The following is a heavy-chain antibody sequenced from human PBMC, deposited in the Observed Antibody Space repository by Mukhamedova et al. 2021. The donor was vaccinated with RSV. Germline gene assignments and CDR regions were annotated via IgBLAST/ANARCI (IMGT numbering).Heavy chain of an antibody. J-gene: IGHJ4*02. V-gene: IGHV3-15*04. D-gene: IGHD3-3*01. CDR2: VDTKAEGGTT. Sequence: GKGLEWVGRVDTKAEGGTTDYAAPVKGRFTISRDDSKSTMYLEMNSLKTEDTAVYYCSTTPGVTSFVVVTDFWGQGTLVTVSS. CDR3: STTPGVTSFVVVTDF.